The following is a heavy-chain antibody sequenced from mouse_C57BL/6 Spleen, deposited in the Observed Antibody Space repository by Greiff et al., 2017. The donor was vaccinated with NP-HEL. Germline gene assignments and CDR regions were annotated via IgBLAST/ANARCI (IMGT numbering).Heavy chain of an antibody. CDR1: GYTFTDYY. V-gene: IGHV1-26*01. CDR2: INPNNGGT. Sequence: VQLQQSGPELVKPGASVKISCKASGYTFTDYYMNWVKQSHGKSLEWIGDINPNNGGTSYNQKFKGKATLTVDKSSSTAYMELRSLTSEDSAVYYCAMIYYYGSSYGTYWGQGTLVTVSA. CDR3: AMIYYYGSSYGTY. J-gene: IGHJ3*01. D-gene: IGHD1-1*01.